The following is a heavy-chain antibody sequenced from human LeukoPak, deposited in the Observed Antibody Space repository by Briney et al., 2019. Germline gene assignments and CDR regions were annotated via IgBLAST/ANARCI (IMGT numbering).Heavy chain of an antibody. CDR1: GFTFSSYG. V-gene: IGHV3-30*02. CDR2: IRYDGSNK. Sequence: GGSLRLSCAASGFTFSSYGMHWVRQAPGKGLDWLAFIRYDGSNKYYADSVKGRFTISRDNSKNTLYLQMNSLRAEDTAVYYCARDHWFGEGGLGYFDYWGQGTLVTVSS. CDR3: ARDHWFGEGGLGYFDY. J-gene: IGHJ4*02. D-gene: IGHD3-10*01.